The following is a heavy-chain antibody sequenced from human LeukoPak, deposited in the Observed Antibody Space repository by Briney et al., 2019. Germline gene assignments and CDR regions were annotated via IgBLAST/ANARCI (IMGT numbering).Heavy chain of an antibody. V-gene: IGHV4-34*01. CDR3: ARDRTDYGDYGNWFDP. CDR1: GGSFSGYY. CDR2: INHSGNT. J-gene: IGHJ5*02. D-gene: IGHD4-17*01. Sequence: SETLSLTCAVYGGSFSGYYWSWIRQPPGKGLEWIGEINHSGNTNYNPSLKSRVIISVDTSKNQFSLKLKSVTAADTAVYYCARDRTDYGDYGNWFDPWGQGTLVTVPS.